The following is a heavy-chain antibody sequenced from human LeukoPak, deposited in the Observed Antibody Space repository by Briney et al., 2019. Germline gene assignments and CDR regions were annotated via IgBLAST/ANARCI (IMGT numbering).Heavy chain of an antibody. Sequence: SETLSLTCAVSGGSFSAYYWTWIRQPPGKGLEWIGEINHSGSANYNPSLKSRVTISLDTSKNQFSLKLSSVTAADTAVYYCARGGYTNNWFDPWGQGTLVTVSS. CDR3: ARGGYTNNWFDP. D-gene: IGHD2-2*02. CDR2: INHSGSA. J-gene: IGHJ5*02. V-gene: IGHV4-34*01. CDR1: GGSFSAYY.